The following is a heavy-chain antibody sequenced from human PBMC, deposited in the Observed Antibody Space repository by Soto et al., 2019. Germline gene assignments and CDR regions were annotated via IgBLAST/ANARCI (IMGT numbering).Heavy chain of an antibody. CDR2: IYYSGST. CDR3: ARQQPPSLWFGEPLYYYGMDV. Sequence: QLQLQESGPGLVKPSETLSLTCTVSGGSISSSSYYWGWIRQPPGKGLEWIGSIYYSGSTYYNPSLKSRVTISVDTSKNQFSLKLSSVTAADTAVYYCARQQPPSLWFGEPLYYYGMDVWGQGTTVTVSS. V-gene: IGHV4-39*01. J-gene: IGHJ6*02. CDR1: GGSISSSSYY. D-gene: IGHD3-10*01.